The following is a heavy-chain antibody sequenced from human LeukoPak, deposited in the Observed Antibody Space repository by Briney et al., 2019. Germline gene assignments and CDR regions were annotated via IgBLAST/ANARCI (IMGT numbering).Heavy chain of an antibody. J-gene: IGHJ5*02. CDR1: GFTFSSYW. Sequence: PGGSLRLSCAASGFTFSSYWMHWIRQAPGQGLVWVSRINSDGSSINYADSVKGRFTISRDNAKNTLHLQMNSLRGEDTAVYYCARDLDGSGNYHWFDPWGQGTLATVSS. V-gene: IGHV3-74*01. CDR2: INSDGSSI. D-gene: IGHD3-10*01. CDR3: ARDLDGSGNYHWFDP.